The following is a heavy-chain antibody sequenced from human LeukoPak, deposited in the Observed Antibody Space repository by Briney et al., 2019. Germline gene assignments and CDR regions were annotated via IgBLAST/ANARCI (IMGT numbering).Heavy chain of an antibody. J-gene: IGHJ6*02. V-gene: IGHV1-69*13. Sequence: SVKVSCTVSGGPFSGHGISWVRQAPGEGLEWMGGITAIYETTNYAERFQGRVTMTADESTSTFYMELSSLRSEDTAVYYCARGLHSSYYGYGMDFWGQGTTVTVSS. CDR3: ARGLHSSYYGYGMDF. CDR1: GGPFSGHG. CDR2: ITAIYETT. D-gene: IGHD4-11*01.